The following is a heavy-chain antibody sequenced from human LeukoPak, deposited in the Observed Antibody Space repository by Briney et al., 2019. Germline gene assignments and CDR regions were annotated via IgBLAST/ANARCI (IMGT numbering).Heavy chain of an antibody. CDR2: ISYDGSNK. CDR1: GFTFSSYA. D-gene: IGHD5-24*01. Sequence: GGSLRLSCAASGFTFSSYAMHWVRQAPGKGLEWVAVISYDGSNKYYADSVKGQFTISRDNSKNTLYLQMNSLRAEDTAVYYCARVEMATITLPGNFDYWGEGTLVTVSS. J-gene: IGHJ4*02. CDR3: ARVEMATITLPGNFDY. V-gene: IGHV3-30-3*01.